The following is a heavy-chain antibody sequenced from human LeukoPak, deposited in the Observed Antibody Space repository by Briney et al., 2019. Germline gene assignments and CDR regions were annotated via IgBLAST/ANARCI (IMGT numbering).Heavy chain of an antibody. CDR1: GGFISSSDYY. J-gene: IGHJ4*02. CDR3: ANTDSSSWYYFDY. V-gene: IGHV4-39*07. CDR2: IYYSGDT. Sequence: ETLSLTCIVSGGFISSSDYYWGWIRQPPGKGLEWIGTIYYSGDTFYNPSLKSRVTISVDTSKNQFSLKLSSVTAADTAVYYCANTDSSSWYYFDYWGQGTLVTVSS. D-gene: IGHD6-13*01.